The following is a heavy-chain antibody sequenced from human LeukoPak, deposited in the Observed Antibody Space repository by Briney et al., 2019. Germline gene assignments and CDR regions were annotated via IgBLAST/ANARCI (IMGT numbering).Heavy chain of an antibody. CDR1: AYTFTDYF. J-gene: IGHJ6*02. D-gene: IGHD2-2*01. V-gene: IGHV1-2*02. CDR2: ITPTIGGT. CDR3: ARGPNIVVVPAAIWDYYYYGTDV. Sequence: ASVKVSCKASAYTFTDYFMYWVRQAPGQGLEWMGRITPTIGGTTYAQKFQGRVTMTRDTSISTAYMELSRLRSDDTAVYYCARGPNIVVVPAAIWDYYYYGTDVWGQGTTVTVSS.